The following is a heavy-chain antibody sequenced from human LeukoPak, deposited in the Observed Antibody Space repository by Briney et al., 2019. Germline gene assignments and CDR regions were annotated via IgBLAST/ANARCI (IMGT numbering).Heavy chain of an antibody. CDR3: ARRGSDWGQFDY. J-gene: IGHJ4*02. CDR1: GGSISSYY. Sequence: SETLSLTCTVSGGSISSYYWSWIRQPPGKGLEWIGYIYYSGSTNYNPSLKSRVTISVDTSKNRFSLKLSSVTAADTAVYYCARRGSDWGQFDYWGQGTLVTVSS. D-gene: IGHD6-19*01. V-gene: IGHV4-59*08. CDR2: IYYSGST.